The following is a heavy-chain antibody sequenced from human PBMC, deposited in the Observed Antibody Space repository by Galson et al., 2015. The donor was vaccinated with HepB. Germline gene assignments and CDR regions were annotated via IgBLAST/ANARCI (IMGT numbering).Heavy chain of an antibody. CDR1: GGTFSSYT. Sequence: SVKVSCKASGGTFSSYTISWVRQAPGQGLECLGGIIPIFGTPRYAQKFQGRVTITADGSTSTVYMELGSLTSEDTAIYYCARSGPDYGFWKSSATSSIDGYWGQGTLVSVSS. J-gene: IGHJ4*02. V-gene: IGHV1-69*13. D-gene: IGHD3-3*01. CDR2: IIPIFGTP. CDR3: ARSGPDYGFWKSSATSSIDGY.